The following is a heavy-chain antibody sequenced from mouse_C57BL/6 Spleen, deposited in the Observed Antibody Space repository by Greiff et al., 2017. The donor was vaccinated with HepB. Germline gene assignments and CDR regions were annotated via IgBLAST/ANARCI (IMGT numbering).Heavy chain of an antibody. CDR1: GYTFTSYW. Sequence: VQLVESGAELAKPGASVKLSCKASGYTFTSYWMHWVKQRPGQGLEWIGYINPSSGYTKYNQKFKDKATLTADKSSSTAYMQLSSLTYEDSAVYYCARSRDSSGYGFAYWGQGTLVTVSA. D-gene: IGHD3-2*02. J-gene: IGHJ3*01. CDR2: INPSSGYT. CDR3: ARSRDSSGYGFAY. V-gene: IGHV1-7*01.